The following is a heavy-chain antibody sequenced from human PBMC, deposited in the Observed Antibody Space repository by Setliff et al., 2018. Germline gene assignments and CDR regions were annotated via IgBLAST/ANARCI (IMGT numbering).Heavy chain of an antibody. J-gene: IGHJ4*02. V-gene: IGHV4-61*09. Sequence: SETLSLTCSASGASITSGGFYWTWIRQPAGKGLEWIGHISPSGSTTYNPSVKSRVTISLDTSKNHFSLKLDSVTVADTALYYCARSPSSGAYWNPRPFYSDYWARGTLVTVSS. CDR3: ARSPSSGAYWNPRPFYSDY. CDR1: GASITSGGFY. D-gene: IGHD1-26*01. CDR2: ISPSGST.